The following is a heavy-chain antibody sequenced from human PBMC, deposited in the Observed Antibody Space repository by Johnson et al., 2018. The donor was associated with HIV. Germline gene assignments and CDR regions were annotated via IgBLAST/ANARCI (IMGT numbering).Heavy chain of an antibody. J-gene: IGHJ3*02. V-gene: IGHV3-NL1*01. D-gene: IGHD6-13*01. CDR3: ARSLIAAADAFDI. CDR1: GFTFSSYG. CDR2: IYSGGST. Sequence: QVPLVESGGGVVQPGGSLRLSCSASGFTFSSYGMHWVRQAPGKGLEWVSVIYSGGSTYYADSVKGRFTISRDNSKNTLYLQMNSLRAEDTAVYYCARSLIAAADAFDIWGQGTMVTVSS.